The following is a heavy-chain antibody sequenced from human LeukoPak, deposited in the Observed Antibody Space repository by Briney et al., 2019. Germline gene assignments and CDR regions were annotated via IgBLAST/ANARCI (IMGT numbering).Heavy chain of an antibody. CDR1: GGSISSYY. V-gene: IGHV4-34*01. D-gene: IGHD1-26*01. Sequence: SETLSLTCTVSGGSISSYYWSWIRQPAGKGLEWIGEINHSGSTNYNPSLKSRVTISVDTSKNQFSLKLSSVTAADTAVYYCARDPNSGVLGDIWGQGTMVTVSS. CDR3: ARDPNSGVLGDI. CDR2: INHSGST. J-gene: IGHJ3*02.